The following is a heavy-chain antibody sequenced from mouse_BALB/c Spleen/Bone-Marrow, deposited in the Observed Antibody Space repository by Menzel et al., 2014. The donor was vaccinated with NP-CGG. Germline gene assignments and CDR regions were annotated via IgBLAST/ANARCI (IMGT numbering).Heavy chain of an antibody. V-gene: IGHV3-8*02. Sequence: EVQLVESGPSLVKPSQTLSLTCSVTGDSITSGYWNWLWKLPGNKLEYMGYISYSGNTYYNPSLKSRISITRDTSKNQYYLQLNSVTTEDTATYYCATYDGYCFDYWGQGTTLTVSS. CDR2: ISYSGNT. CDR1: GDSITSGY. CDR3: ATYDGYCFDY. D-gene: IGHD2-3*01. J-gene: IGHJ2*01.